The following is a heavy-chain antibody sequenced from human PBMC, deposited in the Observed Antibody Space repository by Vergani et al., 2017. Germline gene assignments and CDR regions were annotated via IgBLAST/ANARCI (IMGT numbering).Heavy chain of an antibody. Sequence: VQLLESGGDLVQPGGSLRLSCAASGFTFSSYGMHWVRPAPGQGLEWVAVISYDGSNKYYADSVKGRFTISRDNSKNTLYLQMNSLRAEDTAVYYCAKDPSSPTVTSDYYYYYGMDVWGQGTTVTVSS. V-gene: IGHV3-30*18. CDR1: GFTFSSYG. J-gene: IGHJ6*02. CDR2: ISYDGSNK. CDR3: AKDPSSPTVTSDYYYYYGMDV. D-gene: IGHD4-11*01.